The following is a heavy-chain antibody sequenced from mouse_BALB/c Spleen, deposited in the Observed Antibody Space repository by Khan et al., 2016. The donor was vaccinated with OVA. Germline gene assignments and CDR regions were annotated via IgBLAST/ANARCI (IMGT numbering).Heavy chain of an antibody. V-gene: IGHV5-9-3*01. Sequence: EVELVESGGGLVKPGGSLKLSCAASGFTFYNYAMSWVRQTPEKRLEWVATVCSGGSFTYYPDSVKGRFTISRDNAKNTLYLQMNSLRSEDTAIYYCARQGGIYDGPFDYWGQGTTLTVSS. CDR1: GFTFYNYA. CDR3: ARQGGIYDGPFDY. D-gene: IGHD2-3*01. CDR2: VCSGGSFT. J-gene: IGHJ2*01.